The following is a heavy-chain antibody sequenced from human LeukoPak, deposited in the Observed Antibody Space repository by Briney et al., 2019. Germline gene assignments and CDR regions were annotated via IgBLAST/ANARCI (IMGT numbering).Heavy chain of an antibody. J-gene: IGHJ3*02. CDR1: GYSFTSYW. CDR2: IYPGDSDT. D-gene: IGHD3-9*01. V-gene: IGHV5-51*01. CDR3: ASLRYFDWFLLRAFDI. Sequence: GESLKISCKGSGYSFTSYWIGWVRQMPGKGLEWMGIIYPGDSDTRYSPSFQGQVTISADKSISTAYLQWSSLKASDTAMYYCASLRYFDWFLLRAFDIWGQGTMVTVSS.